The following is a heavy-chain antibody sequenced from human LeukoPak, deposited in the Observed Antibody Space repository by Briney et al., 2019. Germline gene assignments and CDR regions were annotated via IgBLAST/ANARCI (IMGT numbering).Heavy chain of an antibody. CDR3: ARELPSGYGMDV. Sequence: GGSLRLSCAASGFTFSSYSMNWVRQAPGKGLGWVSYISSSSSTIYYADSVKGRFTISRDNAKNSLYLQMNSLRDEDTAVYYCARELPSGYGMDVWGQGTTVTVSS. V-gene: IGHV3-48*02. CDR1: GFTFSSYS. J-gene: IGHJ6*02. CDR2: ISSSSSTI. D-gene: IGHD6-25*01.